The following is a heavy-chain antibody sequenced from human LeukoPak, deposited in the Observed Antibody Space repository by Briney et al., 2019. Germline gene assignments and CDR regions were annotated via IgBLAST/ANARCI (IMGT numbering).Heavy chain of an antibody. CDR2: ISDSGSSK. D-gene: IGHD3-22*01. Sequence: GGSLRLSCAASRFTFNSYEMNWVRQAPGKGLEWVSYISDSGSSKYYADSVKGRFTISRDNAKNSMYLQMNSLRAEDTAVYYCVREGYYDSSGYLGVFDYWGQGTLVTVSS. CDR1: RFTFNSYE. CDR3: VREGYYDSSGYLGVFDY. J-gene: IGHJ4*02. V-gene: IGHV3-48*03.